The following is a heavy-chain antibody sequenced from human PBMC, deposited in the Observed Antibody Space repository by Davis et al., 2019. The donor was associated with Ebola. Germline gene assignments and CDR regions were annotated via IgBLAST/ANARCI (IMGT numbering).Heavy chain of an antibody. CDR1: VITFSSYA. Sequence: GESLKISCTDSVITFSSYAMTWVRQAPGKGLEWVSAISGSGGNTYYADSVKGRFTISRDNSKNTLYLHMNSLRAEDTAVYYCAKSGLSFGVVKYHYGMDVWGKGTTVTVSS. V-gene: IGHV3-23*01. CDR2: ISGSGGNT. D-gene: IGHD3-3*01. CDR3: AKSGLSFGVVKYHYGMDV. J-gene: IGHJ6*04.